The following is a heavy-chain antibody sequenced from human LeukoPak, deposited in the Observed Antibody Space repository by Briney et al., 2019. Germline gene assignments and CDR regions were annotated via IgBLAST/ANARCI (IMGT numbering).Heavy chain of an antibody. CDR1: GYTFTGYY. CDR3: ARGRYTYYFDY. CDR2: INPNSGGT. D-gene: IGHD3-9*01. V-gene: IGHV1-2*02. Sequence: VASVKVSCKASGYTFTGYYMHWVRQAPGQGLEWMGWINPNSGGTNYAQKFQGRVTMTRDTSISTAYMELSSLRSEDTAVYYCARGRYTYYFDYWGQGTLVTVSS. J-gene: IGHJ4*02.